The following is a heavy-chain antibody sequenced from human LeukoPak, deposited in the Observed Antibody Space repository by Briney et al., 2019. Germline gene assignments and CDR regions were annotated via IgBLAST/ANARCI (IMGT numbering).Heavy chain of an antibody. CDR1: GFTLSSYA. D-gene: IGHD6-6*01. CDR3: ARKSLAARGMDY. V-gene: IGHV3-23*01. Sequence: GESLKLSCAASGFTLSSYAMNWVRQAPGKGLEWISAISSSGGGSAIFYADSVKGRFTNSRDNSKNTLYLQMNSLSGEDTSVYYCARKSLAARGMDYWGQGSLVTVSS. J-gene: IGHJ4*02. CDR2: ISSSGGGSAI.